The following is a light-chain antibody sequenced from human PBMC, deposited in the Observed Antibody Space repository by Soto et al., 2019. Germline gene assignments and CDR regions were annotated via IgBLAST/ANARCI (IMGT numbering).Light chain of an antibody. Sequence: QSALTQPRSVSGSPGQSVTISCTGTSSDVGGYNYVSWYQQHPGKAPKLMIYDVSKRPSGVPDRFSGSKSGNTASLTISGLQAEYVAYYYFCSYAGSYTEVFGSGTKLTVL. CDR1: SSDVGGYNY. CDR2: DVS. CDR3: CSYAGSYTEV. J-gene: IGLJ1*01. V-gene: IGLV2-11*01.